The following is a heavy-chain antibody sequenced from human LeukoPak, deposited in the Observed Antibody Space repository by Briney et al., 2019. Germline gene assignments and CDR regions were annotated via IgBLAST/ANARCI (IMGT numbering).Heavy chain of an antibody. CDR1: GGSISSGGYS. V-gene: IGHV4-30-2*01. CDR3: ARGAYSGSYYWLFDY. D-gene: IGHD1-26*01. J-gene: IGHJ4*02. Sequence: PSETLSLICAVSGGSISSGGYSWSWIRQPPGKGLEWIGYIYHSGSTYYNPSLKSRVTISVDRSKNQFSLKLSSVTAADTAVYYCARGAYSGSYYWLFDYWGQGTLVTVSS. CDR2: IYHSGST.